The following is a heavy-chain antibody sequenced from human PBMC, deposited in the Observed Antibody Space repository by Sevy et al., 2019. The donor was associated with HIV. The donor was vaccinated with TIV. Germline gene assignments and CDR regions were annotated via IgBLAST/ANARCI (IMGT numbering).Heavy chain of an antibody. CDR2: ISRSSSTI. CDR3: ARERGPFDAFDV. CDR1: GFTFRDFS. J-gene: IGHJ3*01. V-gene: IGHV3-48*01. Sequence: GGSLRLSCVASGFTFRDFSMNWVRQAPGKGLEWLSYISRSSSTIYYADSVKGRFTISRDNAMNSLYLQMNSLRVDDTAVYYCARERGPFDAFDVWGQGTMVTVS. D-gene: IGHD3-16*01.